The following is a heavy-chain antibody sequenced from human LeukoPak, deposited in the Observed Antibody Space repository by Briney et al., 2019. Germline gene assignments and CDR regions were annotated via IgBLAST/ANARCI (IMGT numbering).Heavy chain of an antibody. V-gene: IGHV3-48*01. Sequence: PGGSLRLSCAASGFTFSSYSMNWVRQAPGKGLEWVSYISSSSSTIYYADSVKGRFTISRDNAKNSLYLQMNSLRAEDTAVYYCARPVTQGPYYFDYWGQGTLVTVSS. CDR3: ARPVTQGPYYFDY. J-gene: IGHJ4*01. D-gene: IGHD4-17*01. CDR1: GFTFSSYS. CDR2: ISSSSSTI.